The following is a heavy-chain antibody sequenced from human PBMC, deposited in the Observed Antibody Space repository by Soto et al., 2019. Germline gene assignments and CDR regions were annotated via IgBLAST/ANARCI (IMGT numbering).Heavy chain of an antibody. J-gene: IGHJ4*02. CDR1: GYTFTSYY. CDR2: INPSGGST. Sequence: ASVKVSCKASGYTFTSYYMHWVRQAPGQGLEWMGIINPSGGSTSYAQKFQGRVTMTRDTSTSTVYMELSSLRSEDTAVYYCARDGYSITMIVVVTCFDYWGQGTLVTVSS. V-gene: IGHV1-46*01. CDR3: ARDGYSITMIVVVTCFDY. D-gene: IGHD3-22*01.